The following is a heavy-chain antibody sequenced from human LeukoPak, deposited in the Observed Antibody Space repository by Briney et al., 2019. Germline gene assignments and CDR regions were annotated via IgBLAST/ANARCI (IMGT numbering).Heavy chain of an antibody. D-gene: IGHD1-26*01. CDR1: GGSISSYY. CDR3: ASSSGSYWDYFDY. V-gene: IGHV4-59*08. Sequence: PSETLSLTCTVSGGSISSYYWSWIRQPPGKGLEWIGYIYYSGSANYNPSLKSRVTISVDTSKNQFSLKLSSVTAADTAVYYRASSSGSYWDYFDYWGQGTLVTVSS. J-gene: IGHJ4*02. CDR2: IYYSGSA.